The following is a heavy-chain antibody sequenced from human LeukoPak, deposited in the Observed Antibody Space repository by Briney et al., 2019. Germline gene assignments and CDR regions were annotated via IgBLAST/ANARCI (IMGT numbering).Heavy chain of an antibody. V-gene: IGHV4-38-2*02. CDR2: LYHIGST. CDR1: NYSISSGYY. D-gene: IGHD4-17*01. J-gene: IGHJ4*02. Sequence: SETLSLTCTVSNYSISSGYYWGWVRQPPGEGLEGIGSLYHIGSTYYNPSLKSRVTMSVATSKNQFSLKLNSVTAADTAVYYCARANGAPAYWGQGTLVTASS. CDR3: ARANGAPAY.